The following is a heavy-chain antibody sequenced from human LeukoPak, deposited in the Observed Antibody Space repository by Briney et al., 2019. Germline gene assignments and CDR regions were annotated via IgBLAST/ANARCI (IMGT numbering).Heavy chain of an antibody. J-gene: IGHJ4*02. V-gene: IGHV1-8*02. D-gene: IGHD3-22*01. CDR3: ARGLGDYYDTSGYYYAVPAH. Sequence: GSSVKVSCKASGGTFSSYDITWVRQATGQGLEWMGWMNPNSGDTAYAQKFQGRVAMTRDTSISTAYMELSSLRSEDTAVYYCARGLGDYYDTSGYYYAVPAHWGQGTLVTVSS. CDR1: GGTFSSYD. CDR2: MNPNSGDT.